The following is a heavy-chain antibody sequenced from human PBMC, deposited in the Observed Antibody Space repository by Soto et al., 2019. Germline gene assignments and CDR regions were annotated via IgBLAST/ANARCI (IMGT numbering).Heavy chain of an antibody. Sequence: GASVKVSCADCGYRFTSYAMHWVRQAPGQRLEWMGWINAGNGNTKYSQKFQGRVTITRDTSASTAYMELSSLRSEDTAVYYCARGDILIDYWGQGTLVTVSS. CDR1: GYRFTSYA. CDR2: INAGNGNT. D-gene: IGHD3-9*01. V-gene: IGHV1-3*01. J-gene: IGHJ4*02. CDR3: ARGDILIDY.